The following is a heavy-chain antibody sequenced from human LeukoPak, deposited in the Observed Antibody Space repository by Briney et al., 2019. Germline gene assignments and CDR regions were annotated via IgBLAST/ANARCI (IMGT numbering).Heavy chain of an antibody. Sequence: PGGSLRLSCAASGFTVSSNYMSWVRQAPGKGLKWVSVIYSGGSTYYADSVKGRFTISRDNSKNTLYLQMNSLRAEDTAVYYCARARSYGERIDYWGQGTLVTVSS. J-gene: IGHJ4*02. CDR3: ARARSYGERIDY. V-gene: IGHV3-53*01. CDR1: GFTVSSNY. CDR2: IYSGGST. D-gene: IGHD4-17*01.